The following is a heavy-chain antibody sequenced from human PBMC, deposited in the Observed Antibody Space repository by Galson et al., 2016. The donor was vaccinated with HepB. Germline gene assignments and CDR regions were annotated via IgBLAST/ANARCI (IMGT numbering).Heavy chain of an antibody. CDR2: ITRRGDAT. D-gene: IGHD3-16*01. J-gene: IGHJ4*02. CDR3: GKHGGFDY. Sequence: SLRLSCAASGFSFSNSGMSWVRQAPGRGLEWVSGITRRGDATHYADFVKGGFTISRDNSKNTLYLYMNNLTAGDTAIYYCGKHGGFDYWGQGALVTVSS. CDR1: GFSFSNSG. V-gene: IGHV3-23*01.